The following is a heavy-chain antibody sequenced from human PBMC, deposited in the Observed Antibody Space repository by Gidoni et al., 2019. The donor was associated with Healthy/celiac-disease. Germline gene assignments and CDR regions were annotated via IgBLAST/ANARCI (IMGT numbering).Heavy chain of an antibody. CDR2: IYYSGST. V-gene: IGHV4-31*03. CDR3: ARLYDLGLDY. J-gene: IGHJ4*02. D-gene: IGHD3-3*01. CDR1: VSSISSGGYY. Sequence: VQLQESAPRLLTPSQTMSLTCTVSVSSISSGGYYWSWIRQHPGKGLEWIGYIYYSGSTYYNPSLKSRVTISVDTSKNQFSLKLSSVTAADTAVYYCARLYDLGLDYWGQGTLVTVSS.